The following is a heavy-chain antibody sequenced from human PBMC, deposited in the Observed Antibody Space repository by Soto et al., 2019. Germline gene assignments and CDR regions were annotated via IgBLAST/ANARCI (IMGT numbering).Heavy chain of an antibody. CDR1: GYTFSRYG. D-gene: IGHD2-8*01. J-gene: IGHJ6*02. Sequence: QGQLVQSGPEAKKPGASVKDSCKASGYTFSRYGISWVRQAPGQGLEWMGWISGYNGDTKYAQKVQGRVTMTIDTSTDTAYMELRSLTSDDTAIYYCAKNGQPPYYYYGMDVWGQGTTVTVSS. V-gene: IGHV1-18*01. CDR2: ISGYNGDT. CDR3: AKNGQPPYYYYGMDV.